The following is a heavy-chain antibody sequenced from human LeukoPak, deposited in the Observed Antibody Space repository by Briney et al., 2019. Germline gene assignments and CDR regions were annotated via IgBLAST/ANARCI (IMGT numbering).Heavy chain of an antibody. D-gene: IGHD4-17*01. Sequence: GDSLQISCKASGYSFTTYWIAWVRRMPGKGLEWMGIINPGDSNTRYSPSFQGQVTISADKSISTAYLQWTSLKASDTAMYYCAKLSTEIHQTFDIWGQGTLVTVSS. CDR1: GYSFTTYW. CDR2: INPGDSNT. CDR3: AKLSTEIHQTFDI. V-gene: IGHV5-51*01. J-gene: IGHJ3*02.